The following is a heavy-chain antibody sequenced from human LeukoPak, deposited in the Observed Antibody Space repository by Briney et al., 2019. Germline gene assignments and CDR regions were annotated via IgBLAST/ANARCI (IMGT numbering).Heavy chain of an antibody. V-gene: IGHV3-53*01. CDR3: AKEAAYCGGDCYSGEN. CDR1: GFIVSGDF. D-gene: IGHD2-21*02. J-gene: IGHJ4*02. Sequence: GGSLRLSCAASGFIVSGDFMSWVRQAPGKGLEWVSVIYSDGSTYYADSVKGRFTISRDNSKNTLYLQMNSLRAEDTAVYYCAKEAAYCGGDCYSGENWGQGTLVTVSS. CDR2: IYSDGST.